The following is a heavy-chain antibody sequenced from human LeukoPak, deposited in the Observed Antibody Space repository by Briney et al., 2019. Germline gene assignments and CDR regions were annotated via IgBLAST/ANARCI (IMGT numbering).Heavy chain of an antibody. CDR2: ISTSGRT. Sequence: SETLSLTCTVSGGSISSGRYYWSWIRQPAGKGLEWIGRISTSGRTDYNPSLKSRVTISVDTSKNQFSLQLNSVTAADTAVYYCARAGFGLAPHRGTPFDYWGQGTLVTVSS. CDR1: GGSISSGRYY. V-gene: IGHV4-61*02. CDR3: ARAGFGLAPHRGTPFDY. J-gene: IGHJ4*02. D-gene: IGHD3-10*01.